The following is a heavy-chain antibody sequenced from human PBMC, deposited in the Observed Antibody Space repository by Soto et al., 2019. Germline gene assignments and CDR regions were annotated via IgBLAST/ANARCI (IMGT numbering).Heavy chain of an antibody. V-gene: IGHV3-33*01. J-gene: IGHJ4*02. CDR3: VRDLHEPLATDALRVAN. CDR1: GFNFSSYG. CDR2: ICNAGSSK. Sequence: GGSLRLSCEASGFNFSSYGIHWVRQAPGKGLEWVSIICNAGSSKHYADSVKGRFTMSRDNTKNSVSLQMSSLRAEDTAVYYCVRDLHEPLATDALRVANWGQGTQVTVSS. D-gene: IGHD2-15*01.